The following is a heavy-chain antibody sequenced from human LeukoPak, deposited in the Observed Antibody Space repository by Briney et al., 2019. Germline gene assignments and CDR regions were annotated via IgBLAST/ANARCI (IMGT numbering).Heavy chain of an antibody. CDR2: ISYDGNNY. D-gene: IGHD4-23*01. Sequence: QPGGSLRLSCAASGFTFSNYAMHWVRQAPGKGLEWVAVISYDGNNYYYADSVKGRFTVSKDNSRNTVYLQMNSLRAEDTAVYYCARDRTTVVMPPHYYGMDVWGQGTTVTVSS. CDR3: ARDRTTVVMPPHYYGMDV. J-gene: IGHJ6*02. CDR1: GFTFSNYA. V-gene: IGHV3-30*04.